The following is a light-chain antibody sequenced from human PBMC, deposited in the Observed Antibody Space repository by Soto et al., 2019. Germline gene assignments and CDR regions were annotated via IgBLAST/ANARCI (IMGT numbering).Light chain of an antibody. CDR3: QNTRT. CDR2: DAS. CDR1: QNINNW. V-gene: IGKV1-5*01. Sequence: DFQMTQSPSTLSASVGDRVTITCRASQNINNWVAWYQQKPGKAPKFLIYDASTLQRGVPSRFSGSGFGTEFSLTISSLQPDDFGSYYCQNTRTFGQGTKVEIK. J-gene: IGKJ1*01.